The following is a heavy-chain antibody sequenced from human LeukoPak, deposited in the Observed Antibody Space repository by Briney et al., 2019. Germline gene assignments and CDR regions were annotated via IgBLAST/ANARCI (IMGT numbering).Heavy chain of an antibody. CDR1: GVPISTYY. CDR3: ATTWYYDTRGYLFDD. CDR2: VYYNGDI. J-gene: IGHJ4*01. D-gene: IGHD3-22*01. Sequence: SETLSLTCSVSGVPISTYYWSWIRQSPGKRLEWIAYVYYNGDIMYNPSLKSRVTISLDTSKNLFSLNMASVTAADTAVYFCATTWYYDTRGYLFDDWGHGTLVTVSS. V-gene: IGHV4-59*01.